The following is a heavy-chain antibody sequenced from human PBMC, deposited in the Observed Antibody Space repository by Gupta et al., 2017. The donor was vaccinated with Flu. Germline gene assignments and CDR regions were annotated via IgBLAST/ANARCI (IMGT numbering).Heavy chain of an antibody. V-gene: IGHV3-23*01. J-gene: IGHJ4*02. CDR3: AKALHSNGGNNHGFDD. CDR2: ISHDSGTT. D-gene: IGHD2-15*01. CDR1: GFSFSRYA. Sequence: EVQLLESGGGLVQPGESLRLSCVASGFSFSRYAMNWVRLAPGKGLEWVSVISHDSGTTYYADSVKGRFTISRDNSKNTMYMQMNSLRAEDTAVYYCAKALHSNGGNNHGFDDWGQGTLVTVSS.